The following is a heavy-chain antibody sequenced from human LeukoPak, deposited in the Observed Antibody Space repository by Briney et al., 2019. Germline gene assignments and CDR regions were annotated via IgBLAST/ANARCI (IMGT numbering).Heavy chain of an antibody. V-gene: IGHV5-51*01. CDR1: GYSFTSYW. CDR2: IYPGHSDT. J-gene: IGHJ5*02. Sequence: GESLKISCKGSGYSFTSYWVGWVRQMPGKGLEWMGIIYPGHSDTKYSPSFQGQVTMSADRSINTAYLQWSSLKASDTAIYYCARAPLDSSGNHWGVWFDPWGQGTLVTVSS. CDR3: ARAPLDSSGNHWGVWFDP. D-gene: IGHD3-22*01.